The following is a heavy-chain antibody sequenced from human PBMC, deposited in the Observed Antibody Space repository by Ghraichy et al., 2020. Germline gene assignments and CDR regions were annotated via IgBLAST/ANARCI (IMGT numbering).Heavy chain of an antibody. CDR1: GFTFDDYA. V-gene: IGHV3-9*01. Sequence: GGSLRLSCAASGFTFDDYAMHWVRQAPGKGLEWVSGINWNSGSIDYADSVKGRFTISRDNAKNSLYLQMNSLRVDDTALYYCTKADTYDSKVWDYWGQGTLVTVSS. CDR3: TKADTYDSKVWDY. J-gene: IGHJ4*02. D-gene: IGHD3-22*01. CDR2: INWNSGSI.